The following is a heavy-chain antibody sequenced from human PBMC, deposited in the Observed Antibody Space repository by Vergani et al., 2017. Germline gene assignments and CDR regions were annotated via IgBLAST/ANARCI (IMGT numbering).Heavy chain of an antibody. D-gene: IGHD6-13*01. CDR2: FDPEDGET. CDR1: GYTLTELS. V-gene: IGHV1-24*01. J-gene: IGHJ6*02. CDR3: ATADRNSSSWYFARDRSMDV. Sequence: QVQLVQSGAEVKKPGASVKVSCKVSGYTLTELSMHWVRQAPGKGLEWMGGFDPEDGETIYAQKFQGRVTMTEDTSTDTAYMELSSLRSEDTAVYYCATADRNSSSWYFARDRSMDVWGQGTTVTVSS.